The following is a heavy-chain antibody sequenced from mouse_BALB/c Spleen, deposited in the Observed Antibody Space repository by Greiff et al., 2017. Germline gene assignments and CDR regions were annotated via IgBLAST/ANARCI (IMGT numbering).Heavy chain of an antibody. J-gene: IGHJ4*01. CDR3: ANGGTTALYYAMDY. D-gene: IGHD1-2*01. Sequence: QVQLQQSGPELVRPGVSVKISCKGSGYTFTDYAMHWVKQSHAKSLEWIGVISTYYGNTNYNQKFKGKATMTVDKSSSTAYMELARLTSEDSAIYYCANGGTTALYYAMDYWGQGTSVTVSS. CDR1: GYTFTDYA. V-gene: IGHV1-67*01. CDR2: ISTYYGNT.